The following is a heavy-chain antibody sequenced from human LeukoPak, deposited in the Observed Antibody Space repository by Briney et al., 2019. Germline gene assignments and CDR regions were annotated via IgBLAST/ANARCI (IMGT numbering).Heavy chain of an antibody. J-gene: IGHJ4*02. D-gene: IGHD3-22*01. CDR3: ARVAMAENYYDSSGYFDY. V-gene: IGHV4-59*01. CDR2: IYYSGST. Sequence: SETLSLTCTVSGGSISGYYWSWIRQPPGKGLEWIGYIYYSGSTNYNPSLKSRVTISVDTSKNQFSLKLSSVTAADTAVYYCARVAMAENYYDSSGYFDYWGQGTLVTVSS. CDR1: GGSISGYY.